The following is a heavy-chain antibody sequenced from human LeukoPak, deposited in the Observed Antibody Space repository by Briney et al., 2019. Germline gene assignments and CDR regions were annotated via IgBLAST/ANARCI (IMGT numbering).Heavy chain of an antibody. CDR3: ARLSGAPVRHPIYHFDY. J-gene: IGHJ4*02. D-gene: IGHD2-2*02. V-gene: IGHV4-38-2*01. CDR1: GYSISNDYY. CDR2: IYHSGST. Sequence: PSETLSLTCAVSGYSISNDYYWDWVRQPPGKGLEWIGNIYHSGSTYKNPSLKSRLTISLDTSKNQFSLKLISVTAADTAMYYCARLSGAPVRHPIYHFDYWRRGTLVTVSS.